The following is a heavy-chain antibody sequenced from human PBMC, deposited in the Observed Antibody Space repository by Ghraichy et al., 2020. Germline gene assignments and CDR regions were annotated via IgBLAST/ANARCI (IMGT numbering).Heavy chain of an antibody. CDR3: ARDRGIDRMCY. CDR1: GFTFSSYA. D-gene: IGHD3-16*02. CDR2: ISYDGSNK. Sequence: GGSLRLSCAASGFTFSSYAMHWVRQAPGKGLERVAVISYDGSNKYYADSVKGRFTISRDNSKNTLYLQMNSLRAEDTAVYYCARDRGIDRMCYWGQGTLVTVSS. J-gene: IGHJ4*02. V-gene: IGHV3-30-3*01.